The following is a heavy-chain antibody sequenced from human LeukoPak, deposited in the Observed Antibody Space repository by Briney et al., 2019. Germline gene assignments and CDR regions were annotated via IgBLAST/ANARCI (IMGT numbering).Heavy chain of an antibody. Sequence: GGSLRLSCAASGFTVSSSYMSWVRQAPGKGLEWVSVIYSGGSTYYADPVKGRFTISRDNSKNTLYLQMNSLRAEDTAVYYCARVLGDAFDIWGQGTMVTVSS. CDR3: ARVLGDAFDI. J-gene: IGHJ3*02. CDR2: IYSGGST. V-gene: IGHV3-53*01. CDR1: GFTVSSSY.